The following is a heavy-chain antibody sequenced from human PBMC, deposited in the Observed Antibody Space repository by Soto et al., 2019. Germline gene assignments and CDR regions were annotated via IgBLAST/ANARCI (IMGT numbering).Heavy chain of an antibody. V-gene: IGHV3-74*01. J-gene: IGHJ5*02. Sequence: DVQLVESGGGLVQPGGSLRVSCAASGFTLGSHRIHWVRQPPGKGLEWVSRIDTDGGGTSYADSVKGRFTISTDNAKNTVYLQMKGLRAEDTAVYYCATVFDPWAQGTLVTFSS. CDR3: ATVFDP. CDR2: IDTDGGGT. CDR1: GFTLGSHR.